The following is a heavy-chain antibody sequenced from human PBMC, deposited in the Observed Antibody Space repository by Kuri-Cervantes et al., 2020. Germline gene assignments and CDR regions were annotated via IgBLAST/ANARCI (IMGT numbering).Heavy chain of an antibody. J-gene: IGHJ4*02. V-gene: IGHV3-23*01. CDR1: GFTFSTYG. Sequence: LSLTCAASGFTFSTYGMSWVRQAPGKGLEWVSGISNSGGSTYYADSVKGRFTISRDNSKNTLYLQVNSLRVEDTAVYYCAKSSGGSSYSGTDYWGQGTLVTVSS. CDR3: AKSSGGSSYSGTDY. D-gene: IGHD2-15*01. CDR2: ISNSGGST.